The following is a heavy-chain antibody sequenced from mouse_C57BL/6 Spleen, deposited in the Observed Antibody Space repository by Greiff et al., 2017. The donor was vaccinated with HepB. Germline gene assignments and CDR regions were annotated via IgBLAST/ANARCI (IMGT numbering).Heavy chain of an antibody. CDR3: AREGHGYYNY. CDR1: GYTFTSYW. D-gene: IGHD2-3*01. J-gene: IGHJ2*01. V-gene: IGHV1-50*01. CDR2: IDPSDSYT. Sequence: QVQLQQPGAELVKPGASVKLSCKASGYTFTSYWMQWVKQRPGQGLEWIGEIDPSDSYTNYNQKFKGKATLTVDTSSSTAYMQLSSLTSEDSAVYYCAREGHGYYNYWGQGTTLTVSS.